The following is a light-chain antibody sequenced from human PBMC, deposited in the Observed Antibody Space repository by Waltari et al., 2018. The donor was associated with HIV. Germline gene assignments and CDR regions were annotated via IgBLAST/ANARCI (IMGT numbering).Light chain of an antibody. V-gene: IGLV4-69*02. Sequence: QLLLTQSPSASASLAASVKLTCSLRRGHTHYAIPWHQQHPEKGPRYLMTLKSDGSHSKGDGIPDRFSGSSSGAERYLIISSLQSEDEADYYCQTWGTGIQVFGGGTKVTVL. J-gene: IGLJ3*02. CDR3: QTWGTGIQV. CDR1: RGHTHYA. CDR2: LKSDGSH.